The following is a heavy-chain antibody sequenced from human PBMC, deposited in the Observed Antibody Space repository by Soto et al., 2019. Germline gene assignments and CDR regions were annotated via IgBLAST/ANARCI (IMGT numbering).Heavy chain of an antibody. V-gene: IGHV2-5*01. CDR2: IYWNDDK. CDR1: GFSLSTTGEG. CDR3: AQVDDVAALFAY. Sequence: QITLKESGPTLVKPTQTLTLTCTFSGFSLSTTGEGVGWIRQPPGKALEWLAVIYWNDDKSYSPSLRSRLTIRNDTSKQQVVLTMMNMAPVDTGTYYCAQVDDVAALFAYLGQGTLVTVSS. J-gene: IGHJ4*02. D-gene: IGHD6-6*01.